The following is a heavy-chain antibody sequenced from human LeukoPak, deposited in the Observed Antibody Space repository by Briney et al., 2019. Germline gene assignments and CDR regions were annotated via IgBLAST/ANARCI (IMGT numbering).Heavy chain of an antibody. CDR3: VTSYCSGGSCYSASGY. CDR1: GFTFSSYW. CDR2: INSDGSST. Sequence: GGSLRLSCAASGFTFSSYWMHWVSQAPGKGLVWVSRINSDGSSTSYADSVKGRFTISRDNAKNTLYLQMNSLRAEDSAVYYCVTSYCSGGSCYSASGYWGQGTLVTVSS. V-gene: IGHV3-74*01. D-gene: IGHD2-15*01. J-gene: IGHJ4*02.